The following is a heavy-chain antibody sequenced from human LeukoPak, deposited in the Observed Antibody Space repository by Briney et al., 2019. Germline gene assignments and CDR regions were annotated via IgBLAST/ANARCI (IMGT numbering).Heavy chain of an antibody. CDR3: ARRLYYGDPSHWDFDL. Sequence: SETLSLTCAIYGGSFSGYYWSWVRQPPGKGLEWIGEINHSGGTIYNPSLKSRVTISIDTFKNQFSLKLSSVTAADTAVYYCARRLYYGDPSHWDFDLWGRGTLVTVSS. V-gene: IGHV4-34*01. CDR1: GGSFSGYY. CDR2: INHSGGT. J-gene: IGHJ2*01. D-gene: IGHD4-17*01.